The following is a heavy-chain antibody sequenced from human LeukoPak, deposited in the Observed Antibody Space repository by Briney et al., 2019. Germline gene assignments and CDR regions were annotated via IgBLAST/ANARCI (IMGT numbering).Heavy chain of an antibody. V-gene: IGHV4-59*01. Sequence: SETLSLTCSVSDGSINSYYWNWIRRPPGKGLEWIGYIYYSGSTNYNPSLKSRVTMSVDTSKNQFSLKLTSVTAADTAVYYCAREENYNVDYWGQGTLVTVSS. D-gene: IGHD1-7*01. CDR3: AREENYNVDY. CDR1: DGSINSYY. CDR2: IYYSGST. J-gene: IGHJ4*02.